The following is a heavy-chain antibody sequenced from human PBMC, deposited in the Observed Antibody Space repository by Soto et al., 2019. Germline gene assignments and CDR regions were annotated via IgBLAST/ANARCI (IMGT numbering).Heavy chain of an antibody. CDR2: IYYSGST. J-gene: IGHJ3*02. Sequence: SVTLSLICTVSGGSISSHYWSWFRQPPGKGLEWIGYIYYSGSTNYNPSLKSRVTISLDTSKNQFSLKLRSVTAADTAVYYCARGGMVGATNRDAFDIWGQGTMVTVS. D-gene: IGHD1-26*01. CDR3: ARGGMVGATNRDAFDI. V-gene: IGHV4-59*11. CDR1: GGSISSHY.